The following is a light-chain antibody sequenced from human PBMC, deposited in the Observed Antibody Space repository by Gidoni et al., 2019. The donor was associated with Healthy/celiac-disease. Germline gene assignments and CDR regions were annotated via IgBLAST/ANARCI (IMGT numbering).Light chain of an antibody. CDR2: EVS. V-gene: IGLV2-14*01. Sequence: SALTQPASVSGSPGPSITISCTGTSSDVGGYNYVSCYQQHPGKAPKLMIYEVSNRPSGVSNRFSGSKSGNTASLTISGLQAEDEADYYCSSYTSSSTPVVFGGGTKLTVL. CDR3: SSYTSSSTPVV. J-gene: IGLJ2*01. CDR1: SSDVGGYNY.